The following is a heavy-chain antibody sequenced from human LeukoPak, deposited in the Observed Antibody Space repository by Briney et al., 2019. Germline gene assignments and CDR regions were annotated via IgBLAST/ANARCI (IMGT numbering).Heavy chain of an antibody. CDR3: ARDSAGPVAYCGGDCYSVYYYYYGMDV. CDR1: GFTVSSNY. J-gene: IGHJ6*02. Sequence: GGSLRLSCAASGFTVSSNYMSWVRQAPGKGLEWVSSISSSSSYIYYADSVKGRFTISRDNAKNSLYLQMNSLRAGDTAVYYCARDSAGPVAYCGGDCYSVYYYYYGMDVWGQGTTVTVSS. CDR2: ISSSSSYI. V-gene: IGHV3-21*01. D-gene: IGHD2-21*02.